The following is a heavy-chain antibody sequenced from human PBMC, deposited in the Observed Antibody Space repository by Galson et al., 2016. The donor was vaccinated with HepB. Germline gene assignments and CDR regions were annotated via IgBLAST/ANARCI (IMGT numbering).Heavy chain of an antibody. V-gene: IGHV3-49*03. D-gene: IGHD2-15*01. CDR1: GFTFGDCA. J-gene: IGHJ4*02. Sequence: SLRLSCAASGFTFGDCAMSWFRQAPGKGLEWVGFIRSKAYGGTTEYAASVKGRFTISRDDSKSIAYLQMNSLKTEDTAVYYCTRKYCSGGSCYYPNWGQGTLVTVSS. CDR2: IRSKAYGGTT. CDR3: TRKYCSGGSCYYPN.